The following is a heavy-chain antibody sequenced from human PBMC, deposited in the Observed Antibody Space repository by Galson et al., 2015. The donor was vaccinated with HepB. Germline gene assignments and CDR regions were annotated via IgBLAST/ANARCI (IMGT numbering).Heavy chain of an antibody. Sequence: SVKFSCKASGYTFTSYGISWVRQAPGQGLEWMGWISAYNGNTNYAQKLQGRVTMTTDTSTSTAYMELRSLRSDDTAVYYCARVLLPRYGDPPEGYYYYGMDVWGQGTTVTVSS. CDR2: ISAYNGNT. J-gene: IGHJ6*02. CDR3: ARVLLPRYGDPPEGYYYYGMDV. D-gene: IGHD4-17*01. V-gene: IGHV1-18*04. CDR1: GYTFTSYG.